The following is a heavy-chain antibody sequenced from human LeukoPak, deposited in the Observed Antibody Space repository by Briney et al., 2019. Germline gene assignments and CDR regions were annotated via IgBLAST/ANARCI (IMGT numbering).Heavy chain of an antibody. CDR1: GGSISSYY. D-gene: IGHD3-3*01. CDR2: IYYSGST. V-gene: IGHV4-59*05. Sequence: SETLSLTCTVSGGSISSYYWSWIRQPPGKGLEWIGSIYYSGSTYYNPSLKSRVTISVDTSKNQFSLKLSSVTAADTAVYYCARHVGHDFWSGYSTGYYFDYWGQGTLVTVSS. CDR3: ARHVGHDFWSGYSTGYYFDY. J-gene: IGHJ4*02.